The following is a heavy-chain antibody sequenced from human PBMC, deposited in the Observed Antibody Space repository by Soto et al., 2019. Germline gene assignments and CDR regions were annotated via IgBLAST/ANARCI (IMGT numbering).Heavy chain of an antibody. Sequence: QVQLQESGPGLVKPSETLSLTCTVSGGSVSSGGYNWSWIRQPPGKGLEWIGYIYYSGSTNYNPSLKSRVTISADTSKNPVSLKLSSVTAADTAVYYCAREGDGSYYDGVAPWGQGTLVTVSS. CDR2: IYYSGST. V-gene: IGHV4-61*08. D-gene: IGHD3-3*01. CDR1: GGSVSSGGYN. J-gene: IGHJ5*02. CDR3: AREGDGSYYDGVAP.